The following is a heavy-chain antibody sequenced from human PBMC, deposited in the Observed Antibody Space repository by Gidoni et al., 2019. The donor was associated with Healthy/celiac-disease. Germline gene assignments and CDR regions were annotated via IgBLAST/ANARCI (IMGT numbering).Heavy chain of an antibody. CDR1: GFTFTSSA. Sequence: QMQLVQSGPEVKKPGTSVRVSCKASGFTFTSSAVQWVRQARGQRLEWIGWIVVGSGNTNYAQKFQERVTITRDMSTSTAYMELSSLRSEDTAVYYCAADGGQVVGAVTVAFDIWGQGTMVTVSS. V-gene: IGHV1-58*01. J-gene: IGHJ3*02. CDR2: IVVGSGNT. CDR3: AADGGQVVGAVTVAFDI. D-gene: IGHD1-26*01.